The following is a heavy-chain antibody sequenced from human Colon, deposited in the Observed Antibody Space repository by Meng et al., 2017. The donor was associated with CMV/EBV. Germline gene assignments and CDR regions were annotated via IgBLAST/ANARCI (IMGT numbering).Heavy chain of an antibody. CDR2: IYYSGST. CDR1: GGPIRSSSYY. V-gene: IGHV4-39*01. D-gene: IGHD6-13*01. J-gene: IGHJ4*02. CDR3: ARIAAVGNIGY. Sequence: CTVSGGPIRSSSYYWGWIRQPPGKGLEWIGSIYYSGSTYYNPSLKSRVTISVETSKNQFSLRLSSVTAADTAVYYCARIAAVGNIGYWGQGTLVTVSS.